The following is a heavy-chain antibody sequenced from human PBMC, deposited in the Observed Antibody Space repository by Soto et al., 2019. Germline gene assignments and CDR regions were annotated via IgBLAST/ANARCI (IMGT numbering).Heavy chain of an antibody. D-gene: IGHD3-22*01. CDR2: MSGSSLYT. CDR3: ARGGYYYNSSGYYYTFDY. J-gene: IGHJ4*02. CDR1: VFTFSDYY. Sequence: PRGSLRLSCAASVFTFSDYYMNWIRQAPGKGLEWVSYMSGSSLYTNYGDSVKGRFTISRDNAKNSLHLQMNSLRAEDTAVYYCARGGYYYNSSGYYYTFDYWGQGTLVTVSS. V-gene: IGHV3-11*06.